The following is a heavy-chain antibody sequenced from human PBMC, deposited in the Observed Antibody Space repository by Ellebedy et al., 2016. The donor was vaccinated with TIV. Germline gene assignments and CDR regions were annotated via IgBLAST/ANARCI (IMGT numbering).Heavy chain of an antibody. V-gene: IGHV1-3*01. J-gene: IGHJ6*02. Sequence: AASVKVSCKASGYSFTSFTMQWVRQAPGQRLAWMGWINLGNGNTKYAQNFQGRVTFTSDTSANTVYMELRSLRSEDTAVFYCARMGDLLTGSPYIYYGMDVWGQGTTVTVSS. D-gene: IGHD3-9*01. CDR2: INLGNGNT. CDR1: GYSFTSFT. CDR3: ARMGDLLTGSPYIYYGMDV.